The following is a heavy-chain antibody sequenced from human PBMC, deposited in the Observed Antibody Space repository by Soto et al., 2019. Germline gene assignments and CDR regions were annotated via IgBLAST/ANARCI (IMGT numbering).Heavy chain of an antibody. V-gene: IGHV1-69*13. CDR2: IIPLFGTA. CDR3: ARSQDSSGYWNNCFDP. Sequence: SVKVSCKASGGTFSTYTMTWVRQTPGQGLELMGGIIPLFGTANYAQKFQGRVTITADESTSTVYMELSSLRSEDTAVYYCARSQDSSGYWNNCFDPWGQGTLVTVYS. J-gene: IGHJ5*02. CDR1: GGTFSTYT. D-gene: IGHD3-22*01.